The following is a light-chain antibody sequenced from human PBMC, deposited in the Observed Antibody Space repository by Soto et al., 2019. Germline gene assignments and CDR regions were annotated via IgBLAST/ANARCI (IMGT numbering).Light chain of an antibody. CDR3: HQSDSTPGT. V-gene: IGKV1-39*01. Sequence: DIQMTQSPSSLSASVGDRVTITCRASQSISSYLNWYQQKPGKAPKVLIYAASSLQSGVPSMFSGSGSGTDFTLTISSLQPEDYATYYCHQSDSTPGTFGQGTKLEIK. CDR1: QSISSY. CDR2: AAS. J-gene: IGKJ2*01.